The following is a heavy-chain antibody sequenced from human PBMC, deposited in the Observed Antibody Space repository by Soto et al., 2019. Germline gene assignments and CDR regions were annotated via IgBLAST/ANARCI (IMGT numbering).Heavy chain of an antibody. V-gene: IGHV4-34*01. J-gene: IGHJ4*02. CDR1: GGSFSGYY. CDR2: INHSGST. Sequence: PSETLSLTCAVYGGSFSGYYWSWIRQPPGKGLEWIGEINHSGSTNYNPSLKSRVTISVDTSKNQFSLKLSSVTAADTAVYYCARFQAARHLLDYWGQGTLVTVSS. D-gene: IGHD6-6*01. CDR3: ARFQAARHLLDY.